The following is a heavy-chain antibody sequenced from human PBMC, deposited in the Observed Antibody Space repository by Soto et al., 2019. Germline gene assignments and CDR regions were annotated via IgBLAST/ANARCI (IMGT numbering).Heavy chain of an antibody. CDR1: GFTFSTYG. D-gene: IGHD6-19*01. CDR2: ISYDGSNN. V-gene: IGHV3-30*18. Sequence: GGSLRLSCAASGFTFSTYGMHWFRQAPGKGLEWVAVISYDGSNNYYADSVKGRFTISRDNSKNTLFLQMNSLRPDGTAVYYCVKRYSGGWYYFDYWGQGTLVTVS. J-gene: IGHJ4*02. CDR3: VKRYSGGWYYFDY.